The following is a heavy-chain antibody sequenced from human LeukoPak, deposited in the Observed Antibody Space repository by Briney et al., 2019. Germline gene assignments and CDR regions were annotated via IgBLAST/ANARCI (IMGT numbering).Heavy chain of an antibody. V-gene: IGHV1-46*01. D-gene: IGHD3-22*01. CDR1: GYTFTSCF. CDR3: ARGDSSGYYFDY. J-gene: IGHJ4*02. Sequence: ASVKVSCKASGYTFTSCFFHWVRQAPGKGLDWMGIIKHSGGSTSYAQQFQGRVTMTRDMSTTTVYMELSSLRSEDTAVYYCARGDSSGYYFDYWGQGTLVTVSS. CDR2: IKHSGGST.